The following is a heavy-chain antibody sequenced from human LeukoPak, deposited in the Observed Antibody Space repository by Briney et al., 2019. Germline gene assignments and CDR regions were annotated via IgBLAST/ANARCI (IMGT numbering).Heavy chain of an antibody. J-gene: IGHJ4*02. CDR3: ARGRYYDSSGYNYFDY. V-gene: IGHV3-21*01. CDR1: GLTFSSYA. D-gene: IGHD3-22*01. Sequence: GGSLRLSCAASGLTFSSYAMSWVRQAPGKGLEWVSSISSSSSYIYYADSVKGRFTISRDNAKNSLYLQMNSLRAEDTAVYYCARGRYYDSSGYNYFDYWGQGTLVTVSS. CDR2: ISSSSSYI.